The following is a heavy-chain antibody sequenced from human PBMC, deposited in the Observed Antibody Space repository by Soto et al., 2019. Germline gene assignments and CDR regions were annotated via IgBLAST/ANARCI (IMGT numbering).Heavy chain of an antibody. CDR1: GGSISSSSYY. V-gene: IGHV4-39*01. D-gene: IGHD3-22*01. CDR2: IYYSGST. CDR3: ARRGGYYDSSGYYYFPYYFDY. Sequence: SETLSLTCTVSGGSISSSSYYWGWIRQPPGKGLEWIGSIYYSGSTYYNPSLKSRVTISVDTSKNQFSLKLSSVTAADTAVYYCARRGGYYDSSGYYYFPYYFDYWGQGTLVTVSS. J-gene: IGHJ4*02.